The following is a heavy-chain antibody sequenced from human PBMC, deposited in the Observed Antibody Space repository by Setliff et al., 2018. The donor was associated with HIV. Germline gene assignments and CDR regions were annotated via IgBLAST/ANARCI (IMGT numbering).Heavy chain of an antibody. D-gene: IGHD2-21*02. V-gene: IGHV3-30-3*01. Sequence: PGGSLRLSCAASGFTFSSYAMHWVRQAPGKGLEWVAVISYDGSNKYYADSVKGRFTISRDNSKNTLYLQMNSLRAEGTAVYYCARDPYCGGDCYSRGADAFDIWGQGTMVTVSS. CDR2: ISYDGSNK. CDR1: GFTFSSYA. J-gene: IGHJ3*02. CDR3: ARDPYCGGDCYSRGADAFDI.